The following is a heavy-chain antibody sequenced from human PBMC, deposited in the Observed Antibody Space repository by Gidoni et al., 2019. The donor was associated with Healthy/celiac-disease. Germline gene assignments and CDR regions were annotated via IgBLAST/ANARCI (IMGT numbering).Heavy chain of an antibody. V-gene: IGHV3-48*03. Sequence: EVQLVESGGGLVQPGGSLRLSCAASGCTFSSYEMNWVRQAPGKGLEWVSYISSSGSTIYYADSVKGRFTISRDNAKNSLYLQMNSLRAEDTAVYYCARMSIFPWFDPWGQGTLVTVSS. D-gene: IGHD3-3*01. CDR3: ARMSIFPWFDP. CDR2: ISSSGSTI. CDR1: GCTFSSYE. J-gene: IGHJ5*02.